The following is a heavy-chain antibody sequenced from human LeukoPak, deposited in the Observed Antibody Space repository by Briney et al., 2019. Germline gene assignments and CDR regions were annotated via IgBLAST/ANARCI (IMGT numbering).Heavy chain of an antibody. V-gene: IGHV3-23*01. CDR3: AKSAYYDSSGSYREYYFDY. Sequence: GGSLRLSCAASRFTFSNYAMSWVRQAPGKGLEWVSTISGSGGSTYYADSVKGRFTISRDNSKNTLHLQMNSLRAEDTAVYYCAKSAYYDSSGSYREYYFDYWGQRTLVTVSS. CDR1: RFTFSNYA. J-gene: IGHJ4*02. CDR2: ISGSGGST. D-gene: IGHD3-22*01.